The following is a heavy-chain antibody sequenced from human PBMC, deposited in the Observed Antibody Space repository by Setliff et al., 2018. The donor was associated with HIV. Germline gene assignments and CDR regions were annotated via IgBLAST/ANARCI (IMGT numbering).Heavy chain of an antibody. CDR3: ARGGYYPPFDY. D-gene: IGHD3-3*01. V-gene: IGHV4-38-2*02. CDR2: IYHSVSI. J-gene: IGHJ4*02. CDR1: GFSISSGFY. Sequence: SETLSLTCTVSGFSISSGFYWGWIRQPPGKGLEWIGSIYHSVSIHYNPSLKSRVTISIDTSKTQFSLRLSSVTAADTAEIKCARGGYYPPFDYWGQGSQVTSPQ.